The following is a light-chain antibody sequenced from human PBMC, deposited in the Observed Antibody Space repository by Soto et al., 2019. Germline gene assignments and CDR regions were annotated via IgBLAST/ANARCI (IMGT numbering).Light chain of an antibody. CDR1: SSNIGSNY. CDR3: AAWDDSLSGPV. Sequence: LTQPPSASGTPGQRVTISCSGSSSNIGSNYVYWYQQLPGTAPKLLIYRNNQRPSGVPDRFSGSKSGTSASLAISGLRFEDEADYYCAAWDDSLSGPVFGGGTKLTVL. V-gene: IGLV1-47*01. CDR2: RNN. J-gene: IGLJ2*01.